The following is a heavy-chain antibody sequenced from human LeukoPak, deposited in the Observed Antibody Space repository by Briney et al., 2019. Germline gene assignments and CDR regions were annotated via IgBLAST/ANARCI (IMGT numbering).Heavy chain of an antibody. CDR3: ARDTGSGYGDFDY. CDR1: GFNFGSYW. J-gene: IGHJ4*02. D-gene: IGHD5-12*01. CDR2: INQDGGAD. V-gene: IGHV3-7*05. Sequence: PGGSLRLSCAAFGFNFGSYWMNWVRQAPGKGLEWVANINQDGGADYYVDSVKGRFTISRDNAKNSLYLQMNSLRVEDTAVYYCARDTGSGYGDFDYWGQGTLVTVSS.